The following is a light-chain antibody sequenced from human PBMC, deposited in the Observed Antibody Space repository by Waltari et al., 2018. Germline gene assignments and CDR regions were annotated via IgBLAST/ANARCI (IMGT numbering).Light chain of an antibody. V-gene: IGLV2-14*01. CDR2: DVS. J-gene: IGLJ3*02. CDR3: SSYTSNSTPGV. Sequence: QSALTQPASVSGSPGQSITISCTGTSSDVGGYNYVSWYQQHPGKAPKLMIYDVSKRPSGVSNRFSGSKSGNTASLTISGLQAEDEADYYCSSYTSNSTPGVFGGGTKLTVL. CDR1: SSDVGGYNY.